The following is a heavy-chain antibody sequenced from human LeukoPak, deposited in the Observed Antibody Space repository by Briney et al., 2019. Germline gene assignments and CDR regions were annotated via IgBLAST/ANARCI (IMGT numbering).Heavy chain of an antibody. Sequence: GGSLRLSCAASGFTFSSYWMHWVRQASGKGLVWVSRINSDGSSTSYADSVKGRFTISRDNAKNTLYLQMNSLRAEDTAVYYCARVIGDYGIYYYYYMDVWGKGTTVTVSS. CDR3: ARVIGDYGIYYYYYMDV. CDR1: GFTFSSYW. D-gene: IGHD4-17*01. V-gene: IGHV3-74*01. CDR2: INSDGSST. J-gene: IGHJ6*03.